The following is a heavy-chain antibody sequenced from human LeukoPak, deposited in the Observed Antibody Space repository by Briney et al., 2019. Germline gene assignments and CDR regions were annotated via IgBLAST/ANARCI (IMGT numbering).Heavy chain of an antibody. V-gene: IGHV4-34*01. CDR3: ARNEGRLVVPADMGGGLDY. CDR2: INHSGST. J-gene: IGHJ4*02. Sequence: SETLSLTCAVYGGSFSGYYWSWIRQPPGKGLEWIGEINHSGSTNYNPSLKSRVTISVDTSKSQFSLNLSSVTAADTAVYYCARNEGRLVVPADMGGGLDYWGQGTLVTVSS. CDR1: GGSFSGYY. D-gene: IGHD2-2*01.